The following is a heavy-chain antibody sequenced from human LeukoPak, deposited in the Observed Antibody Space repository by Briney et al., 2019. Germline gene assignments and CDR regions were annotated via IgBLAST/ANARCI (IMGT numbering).Heavy chain of an antibody. Sequence: SETLSLTCAVYGGSFSGYYWSWIRQPPGKGLEWIGEINHSGSTNYNPSLKSRVTISVDTSKNQFSLKLSSVTAADTAVYYCAIDDSSGYYSFDYWGQGTLVTVSS. V-gene: IGHV4-34*01. CDR2: INHSGST. J-gene: IGHJ4*02. CDR1: GGSFSGYY. D-gene: IGHD3-22*01. CDR3: AIDDSSGYYSFDY.